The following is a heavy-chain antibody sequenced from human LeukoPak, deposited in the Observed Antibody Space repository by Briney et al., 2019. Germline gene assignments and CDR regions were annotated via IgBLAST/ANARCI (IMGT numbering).Heavy chain of an antibody. Sequence: SETLSLTCTVSGGSISSSTFYWGWIRQPPGKGLEWIGSIYYSGSTYYNPFLKSRVTISVDTSKNQFSLKLSSVTAADTAVYYCAGGDAYYFDYWGQGTLVTVSS. V-gene: IGHV4-39*01. CDR2: IYYSGST. CDR1: GGSISSSTFY. J-gene: IGHJ4*02. CDR3: AGGDAYYFDY. D-gene: IGHD3-16*01.